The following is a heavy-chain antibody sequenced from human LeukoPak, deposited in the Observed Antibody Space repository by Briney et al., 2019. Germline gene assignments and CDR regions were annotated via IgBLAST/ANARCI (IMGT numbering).Heavy chain of an antibody. V-gene: IGHV3-48*03. CDR1: GFTFSSYE. D-gene: IGHD2/OR15-2a*01. Sequence: GGSLRLSCAASGFTFSSYEMNWVRQAPGKGLEWVSYISSSGSTIYYADSVKGRFTISRDNSKNTLYLQMNSLRAEDTAVYYCARAPKNAHFDYWGQGTLVTVSS. J-gene: IGHJ4*02. CDR2: ISSSGSTI. CDR3: ARAPKNAHFDY.